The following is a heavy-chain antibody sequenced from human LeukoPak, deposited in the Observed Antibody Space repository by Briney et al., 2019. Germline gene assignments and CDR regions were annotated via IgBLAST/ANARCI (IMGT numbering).Heavy chain of an antibody. CDR2: INWNGDST. CDR1: GFTVDDYG. CDR3: AGGGLDAFDI. Sequence: GGSPRLSCAASGFTVDDYGMSWVRQAPGKGLEWVSGINWNGDSTGYADSVKGRFTISRDNAKNSLYLQMNSLRAEDTAVYYCAGGGLDAFDIWGQGTMVTVSS. D-gene: IGHD5-12*01. J-gene: IGHJ3*02. V-gene: IGHV3-20*04.